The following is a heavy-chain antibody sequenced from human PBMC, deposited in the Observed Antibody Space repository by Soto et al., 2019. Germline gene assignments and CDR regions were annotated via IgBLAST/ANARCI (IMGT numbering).Heavy chain of an antibody. Sequence: PSETLSLTCTVSGGSISSGNNYWNWIRQDPVKGLEWIGYIYYSGSTYYNPSLKSRVTISVDTSKNQFSLKLTSVTAADTAVYYCARDKITGLFDYWGQGTLVTVSS. CDR1: GGSISSGNNY. J-gene: IGHJ4*02. D-gene: IGHD2-8*02. CDR3: ARDKITGLFDY. V-gene: IGHV4-31*03. CDR2: IYYSGST.